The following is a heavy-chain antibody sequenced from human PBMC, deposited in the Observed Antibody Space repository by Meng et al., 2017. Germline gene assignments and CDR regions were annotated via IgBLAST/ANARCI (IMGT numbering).Heavy chain of an antibody. Sequence: LPRWAAVVLPPSGPLSLARAVHGGSLSGYNWRWIPEPPGKRLEWIGEINHSGSTNYSLSLQTRVTISVDTSKNQFYLKLSSVTAADTAVYYCARGGYSSSVGSRYEYFQHWGQGTLVTVSS. CDR3: ARGGYSSSVGSRYEYFQH. J-gene: IGHJ1*01. D-gene: IGHD6-13*01. V-gene: IGHV4-34*01. CDR2: INHSGST. CDR1: GGSLSGYN.